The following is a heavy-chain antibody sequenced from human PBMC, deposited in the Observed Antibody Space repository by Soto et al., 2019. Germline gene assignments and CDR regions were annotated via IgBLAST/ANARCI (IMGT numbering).Heavy chain of an antibody. D-gene: IGHD2-8*01. CDR2: TYYRSKWYN. Sequence: PSQTLSLTCAISGDSVSSSGAAWNWIRQSPSRGLEWLGRTYYRSKWYNDYAVSVKSRITINPDTSKSQFSLQLNSVPPENTAKYDCASDKHDYFNGVIGLETWGEGILFTVTS. CDR3: ASDKHDYFNGVIGLET. J-gene: IGHJ4*02. V-gene: IGHV6-1*01. CDR1: GDSVSSSGAA.